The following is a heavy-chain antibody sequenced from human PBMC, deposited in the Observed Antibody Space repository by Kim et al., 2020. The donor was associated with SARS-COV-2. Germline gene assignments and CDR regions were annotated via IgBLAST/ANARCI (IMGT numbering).Heavy chain of an antibody. J-gene: IGHJ4*02. V-gene: IGHV4-31*03. CDR3: ARDSASSGPGHFDY. CDR2: IYYSGST. Sequence: SETLSLTCTVSGGSISSGGYYWSWIRQHPGKGLEWIGYIYYSGSTYYNPSLKSRVTISVDTSKNQFSLKLSSVTAADTAVYYCARDSASSGPGHFDYWGQGTLVTVSS. CDR1: GGSISSGGYY. D-gene: IGHD3-22*01.